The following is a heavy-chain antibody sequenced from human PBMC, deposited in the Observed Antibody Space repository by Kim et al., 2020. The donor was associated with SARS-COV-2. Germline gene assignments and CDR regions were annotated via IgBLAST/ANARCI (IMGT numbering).Heavy chain of an antibody. CDR3: ARKGAAAGPGDY. CDR2: ISAYNGNT. CDR1: GYTFTSYG. D-gene: IGHD6-13*01. J-gene: IGHJ4*02. V-gene: IGHV1-18*01. Sequence: ASVNVSCKASGYTFTSYGISWVRQAPGQGREWMGWISAYNGNTNYAQKLQGRVTMTTDTSTSTAYMELRSLISDDTAVYYCARKGAAAGPGDYWGQGTLVTVSS.